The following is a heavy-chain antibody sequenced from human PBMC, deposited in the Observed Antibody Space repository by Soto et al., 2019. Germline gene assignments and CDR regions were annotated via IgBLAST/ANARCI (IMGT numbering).Heavy chain of an antibody. CDR1: GYTFTSYG. J-gene: IGHJ4*02. D-gene: IGHD3-22*01. V-gene: IGHV1-18*01. CDR3: ARDGYYDSSGYRSDVDY. Sequence: VQLVQSGAEVKKPGASVKVSCKASGYTFTSYGISWVRQAPGQGLEWMGWISAYNGNTNYAQKLQGRVTMTTDTSKSAAYMELRRLRSDDTAVYYCARDGYYDSSGYRSDVDYWGQGPLVTVSS. CDR2: ISAYNGNT.